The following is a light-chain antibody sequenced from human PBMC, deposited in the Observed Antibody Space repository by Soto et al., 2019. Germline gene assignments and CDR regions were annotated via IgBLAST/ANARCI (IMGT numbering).Light chain of an antibody. V-gene: IGKV3-15*01. J-gene: IGKJ1*01. CDR3: QQYNNWPRT. CDR2: GAS. CDR1: QSVSSN. Sequence: EIVMTQSPATLSVSPGERATLSCRASQSVSSNLAWSQQKPGQPPRLPIYGASTRATGIPARFSGSGSGTEFTLTISSLQSEDFAVYYCQQYNNWPRTFGQGTKVEIK.